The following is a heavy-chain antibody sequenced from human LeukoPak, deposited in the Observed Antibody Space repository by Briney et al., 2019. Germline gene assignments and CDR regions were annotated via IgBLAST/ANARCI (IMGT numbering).Heavy chain of an antibody. CDR3: AVTALTLPFDY. CDR1: GYTFTSYD. Sequence: ASVKVSCKASGYTFTSYDINWVRQATGQGLEWMGWMNPNSGNTGYAQKLQGRVTMTRNTSISTAYMELSSLRSDDTAVYYCAVTALTLPFDYWGQGTLVTVSS. D-gene: IGHD2-21*02. J-gene: IGHJ4*02. CDR2: MNPNSGNT. V-gene: IGHV1-8*01.